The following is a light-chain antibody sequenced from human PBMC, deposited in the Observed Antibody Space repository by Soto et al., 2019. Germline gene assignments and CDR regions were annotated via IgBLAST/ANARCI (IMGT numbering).Light chain of an antibody. CDR2: WAS. J-gene: IGKJ2*01. CDR3: QQYYSVPNT. V-gene: IGKV4-1*01. CDR1: QSVLYSSNNNNY. Sequence: DIVLTQSPDSLAVSLGERATVNCKSGQSVLYSSNNNNYLAWYQQKPGQPPRLLIYWASTRESGVPDRFSGRGSGTFFPPTFDSLQAEVVAFYYCQQYYSVPNTFARGTKLE.